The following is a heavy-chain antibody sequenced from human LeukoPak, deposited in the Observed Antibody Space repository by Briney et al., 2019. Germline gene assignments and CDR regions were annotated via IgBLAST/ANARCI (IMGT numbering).Heavy chain of an antibody. D-gene: IGHD2-15*01. CDR2: INPKTGAT. V-gene: IGHV1-2*02. Sequence: PVASVKVSCKSSGYTFTDYYVHWVRQAAGQGLEWMGWINPKTGATRYSRKFQGRVTMTRDTSINTVYMDLTSLTSDDTAVFSCVRGAIVVPRPDPPPRFDTWGQGTLVTVSS. CDR3: VRGAIVVPRPDPPPRFDT. CDR1: GYTFTDYY. J-gene: IGHJ5*02.